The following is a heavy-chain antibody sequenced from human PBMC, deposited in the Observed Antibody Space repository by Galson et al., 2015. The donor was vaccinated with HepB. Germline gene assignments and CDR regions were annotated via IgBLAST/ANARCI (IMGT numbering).Heavy chain of an antibody. Sequence: LRLSCAASGFTFSDYYMSWIRQAPGKGLEWIGSFYYTGNTHYNPSLKSRVTISGDTSKNQFSLKLNSVTAADTAVYYCARHESESKTYAADNWGRGTLVTVSS. J-gene: IGHJ4*02. CDR2: FYYTGNT. CDR3: ARHESESKTYAADN. V-gene: IGHV4-39*01. CDR1: GFTFSDYY. D-gene: IGHD2-2*01.